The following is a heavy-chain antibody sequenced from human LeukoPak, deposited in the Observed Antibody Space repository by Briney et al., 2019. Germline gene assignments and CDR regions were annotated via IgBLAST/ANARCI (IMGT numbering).Heavy chain of an antibody. J-gene: IGHJ6*03. V-gene: IGHV4-34*01. CDR1: GGSFSGYY. D-gene: IGHD3-16*01. Sequence: PSEILSLTCAVYGGSFSGYYWSWIRQPPGKGLEWIGEINHSGSTNYNPSLKSRVTISVDTSKNQFSLKLSSVTAADTAVYYCARALGGSPYYYYYMDVWGKGTTVTVSS. CDR2: INHSGST. CDR3: ARALGGSPYYYYYMDV.